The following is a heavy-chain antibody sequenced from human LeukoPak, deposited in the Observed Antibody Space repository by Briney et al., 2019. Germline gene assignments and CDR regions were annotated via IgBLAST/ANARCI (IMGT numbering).Heavy chain of an antibody. Sequence: GGSLRLSCAASGFTFSSYWMSWVRQAPGEGLEWVANIKQDGSEKYYVDSVKGRFTISRDNAKNSLYLQMNSLRAEDTAVYYCARERELYYYDSSGYYEDWGQGTLVTVSS. CDR1: GFTFSSYW. D-gene: IGHD3-22*01. CDR2: IKQDGSEK. J-gene: IGHJ4*02. V-gene: IGHV3-7*01. CDR3: ARERELYYYDSSGYYED.